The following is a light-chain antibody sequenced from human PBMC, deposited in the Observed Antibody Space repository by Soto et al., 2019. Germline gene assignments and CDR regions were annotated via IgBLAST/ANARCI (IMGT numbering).Light chain of an antibody. CDR2: QDN. Sequence: QSALTQPASVSGSPGQSITISCTGTSRDVGGYKLVSWYQQHPGKAPKLTISQDNKRPSGVSNRFSGSKSGNTASLTISGLQAEDEAVYFCCSSGGGSTWVFCGWTKPTVL. V-gene: IGLV2-23*01. CDR3: CSSGGGSTWV. J-gene: IGLJ3*02. CDR1: SRDVGGYKL.